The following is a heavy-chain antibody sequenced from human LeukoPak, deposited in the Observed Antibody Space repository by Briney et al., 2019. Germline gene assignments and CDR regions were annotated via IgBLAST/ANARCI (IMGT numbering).Heavy chain of an antibody. V-gene: IGHV1-2*02. D-gene: IGHD1-26*01. CDR3: ARVGSAYSGNPRY. CDR1: GYTFTFYY. Sequence: GASVTVSCKASGYTFTFYYMHWVRQAPGQGLEWMGWINPNSGGTNYAQKFQGRVTMTRDTSISTAYMELSRLRSDDTAVYYCARVGSAYSGNPRYWGQGTLVTVSS. J-gene: IGHJ4*02. CDR2: INPNSGGT.